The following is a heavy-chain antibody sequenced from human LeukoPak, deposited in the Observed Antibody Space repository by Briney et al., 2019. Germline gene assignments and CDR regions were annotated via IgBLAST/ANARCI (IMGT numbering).Heavy chain of an antibody. CDR3: AKGYCSSTSCYLSAFDI. D-gene: IGHD2-2*01. V-gene: IGHV3-30*18. J-gene: IGHJ3*02. CDR2: ISDDGNSE. Sequence: GGSLRLSCAASGFTFSSYGMHWVRQAPGKGLEWVAVISDDGNSEYYVDSVKGRFTISRDNSKNTLFLQMNSLRDEDTAVYYCAKGYCSSTSCYLSAFDIWGQGTMVTVSS. CDR1: GFTFSSYG.